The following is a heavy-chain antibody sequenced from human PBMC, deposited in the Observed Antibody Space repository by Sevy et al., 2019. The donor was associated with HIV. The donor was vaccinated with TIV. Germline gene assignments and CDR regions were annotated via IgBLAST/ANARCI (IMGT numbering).Heavy chain of an antibody. CDR1: GDSISNNDYY. D-gene: IGHD2-2*01. J-gene: IGHJ5*02. CDR3: ARSPPVVVVPGAPSWFDP. V-gene: IGHV4-39*07. Sequence: SETLSLTCTVSGDSISNNDYYWAWIRQPPGKGLDWIGSIYYSGSTYYTPSLKSRVTISVDTSKKQFSLKLNSVTAVDSAVYFCARSPPVVVVPGAPSWFDPWGQGTLVTVSS. CDR2: IYYSGST.